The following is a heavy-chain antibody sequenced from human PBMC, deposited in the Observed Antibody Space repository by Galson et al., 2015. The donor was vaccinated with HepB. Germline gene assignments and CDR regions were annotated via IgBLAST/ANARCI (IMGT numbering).Heavy chain of an antibody. D-gene: IGHD4/OR15-4a*01. CDR2: IKSKTDGGTT. V-gene: IGHV3-15*01. CDR3: TTDRLSSYYFDY. J-gene: IGHJ4*02. CDR1: GFTFSNAW. Sequence: SLRLSCAASGFTFSNAWMSWVRQAPGKGLEWVGRIKSKTDGGTTDYAAPVKGRFTISRDDSKNTLYLQMNSLKTEDTAVYYCTTDRLSSYYFDYWGQGTLVTVSS.